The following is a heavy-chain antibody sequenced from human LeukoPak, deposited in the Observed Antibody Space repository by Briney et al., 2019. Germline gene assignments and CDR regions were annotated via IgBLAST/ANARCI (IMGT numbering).Heavy chain of an antibody. CDR2: IYYSGST. J-gene: IGHJ5*02. V-gene: IGHV4-59*01. CDR3: ARHLLAAAGLTAFDP. D-gene: IGHD6-13*01. CDR1: GGSISSYY. Sequence: SETLSLTCTVSGGSISSYYWSWIRQPPGKGLEWIGYIYYSGSTNYNPSLKSRVTISVDTSKNQFSLKLSSVTAADTAVYYCARHLLAAAGLTAFDPWGQGTLVTASS.